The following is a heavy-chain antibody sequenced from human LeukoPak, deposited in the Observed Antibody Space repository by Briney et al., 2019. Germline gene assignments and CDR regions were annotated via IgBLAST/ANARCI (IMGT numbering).Heavy chain of an antibody. J-gene: IGHJ5*02. CDR3: ARDGQTASFCSSSWLNWFDP. Sequence: GASVKVSCKASGYTFTSYGISWVRQAPGQGLEWMGWIRAYNGNTNYAQKLQGRVTMTTDTSTSTAYMELRSLRSDDTAVYYFARDGQTASFCSSSWLNWFDPWGQGTLVTVSS. CDR1: GYTFTSYG. V-gene: IGHV1-18*01. D-gene: IGHD2-2*01. CDR2: IRAYNGNT.